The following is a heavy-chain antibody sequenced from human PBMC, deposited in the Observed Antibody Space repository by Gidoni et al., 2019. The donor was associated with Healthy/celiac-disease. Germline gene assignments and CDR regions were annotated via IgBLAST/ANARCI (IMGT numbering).Heavy chain of an antibody. V-gene: IGHV5-51*01. Sequence: EVQLEQSGAEVKKPGESLKISCKGSGYTFTSYWIAWVRQMPGKGLEWMGIIFPSDSDTRYSPSFQGQVTISADKSISTAFLQWSSLKASDTAMYYCARHITLPVIPAARGGDAFDIWGRGTMVTVSS. CDR3: ARHITLPVIPAARGGDAFDI. CDR1: GYTFTSYW. D-gene: IGHD2-2*01. J-gene: IGHJ3*02. CDR2: IFPSDSDT.